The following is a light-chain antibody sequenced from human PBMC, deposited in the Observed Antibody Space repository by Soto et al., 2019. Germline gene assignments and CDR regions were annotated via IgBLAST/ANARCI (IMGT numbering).Light chain of an antibody. CDR1: QSLSSGY. Sequence: EIVLTQSPGTLSLSPGERATLSCRASQSLSSGYLAWYQQKPGQAPRILIYAASSRATGIPDRFSGSGSGTDFTLTISRLEPEDFAVYYCQQYNNWPTFGQGTRLEI. CDR3: QQYNNWPT. J-gene: IGKJ5*01. V-gene: IGKV3-20*01. CDR2: AAS.